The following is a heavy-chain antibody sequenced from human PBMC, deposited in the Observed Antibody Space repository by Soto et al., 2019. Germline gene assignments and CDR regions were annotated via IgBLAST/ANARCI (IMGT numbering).Heavy chain of an antibody. V-gene: IGHV4-59*01. CDR1: GGSISGYY. J-gene: IGHJ5*02. CDR2: IYYSGST. Sequence: PSETLSLTCTVSGGSISGYYWNWIRQPPGKGLEWIGYIYYSGSTNYNPSLKSRVTISVDTSKNQFSLKLSSVTAADTAVYYCARSVGSSSWYGNWFDPWGQGTLVTVSS. CDR3: ARSVGSSSWYGNWFDP. D-gene: IGHD6-13*01.